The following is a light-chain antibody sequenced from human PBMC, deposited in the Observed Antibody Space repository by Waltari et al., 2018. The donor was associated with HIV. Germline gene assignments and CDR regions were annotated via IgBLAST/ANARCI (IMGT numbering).Light chain of an antibody. V-gene: IGKV4-1*01. CDR2: WAS. Sequence: DIVMTQSPDSLAVSLGERATINCKSSQSVLYRSNNKEYLAWYQQKPGQPPKLLIYWASTRESGVPDRFSGGGSGTDFTLTISSLLAEDVAVYYCQQYYSTPWTFGQGTRVEIK. CDR1: QSVLYRSNNKEY. J-gene: IGKJ1*01. CDR3: QQYYSTPWT.